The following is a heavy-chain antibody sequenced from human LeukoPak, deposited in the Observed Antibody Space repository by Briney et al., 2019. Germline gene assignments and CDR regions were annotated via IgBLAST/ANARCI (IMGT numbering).Heavy chain of an antibody. J-gene: IGHJ5*02. CDR1: GGSFSGYY. Sequence: SETLSLTCAVYGGSFSGYYWSWIRQPPGKGLEWIGEINHSGSTNYNPSLKSRVTISVDTSKNQFSLKLSSVTAADTAVYYCARGTVVGTNWFDPWGQGTLVTVSS. CDR2: INHSGST. CDR3: ARGTVVGTNWFDP. V-gene: IGHV4-34*01. D-gene: IGHD2-2*01.